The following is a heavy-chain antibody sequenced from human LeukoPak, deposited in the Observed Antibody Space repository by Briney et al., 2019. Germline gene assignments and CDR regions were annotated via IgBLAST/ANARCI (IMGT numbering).Heavy chain of an antibody. J-gene: IGHJ4*02. CDR3: ARGELLVTDY. D-gene: IGHD1-26*01. Sequence: PSETLSLTCTVSGYPISSGYYWGWIRQPPGKGLEWIGSIYHSGSTYYNPSLKSRVTISVDTSKNQFSLKLSSVTAADTAVYYCARGELLVTDYWGQGTLVTVSS. CDR1: GYPISSGYY. V-gene: IGHV4-38-2*02. CDR2: IYHSGST.